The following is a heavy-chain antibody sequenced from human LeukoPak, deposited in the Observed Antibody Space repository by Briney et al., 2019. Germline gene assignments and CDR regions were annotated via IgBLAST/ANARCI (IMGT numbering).Heavy chain of an antibody. V-gene: IGHV1-69*05. CDR3: ASAIVVVTAIPGWFDP. CDR2: IIPIFGTA. Sequence: VASVKVSCKASGGTFSGYAISWVRQAPGQGLEWMGGIIPIFGTANYAQKFQGRVTITTDESTSTAYMELSSLRSEDTAVYYCASAIVVVTAIPGWFDPWGQGTLVTVSS. J-gene: IGHJ5*02. D-gene: IGHD2-21*02. CDR1: GGTFSGYA.